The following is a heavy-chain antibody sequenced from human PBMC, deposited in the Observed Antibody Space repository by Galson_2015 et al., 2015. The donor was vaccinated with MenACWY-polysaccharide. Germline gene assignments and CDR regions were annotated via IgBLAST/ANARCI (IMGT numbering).Heavy chain of an antibody. CDR3: VREPYPGSRSGPDY. CDR2: MNPDSGNT. V-gene: IGHV1-8*01. Sequence: SVKVSCKASGYTFTTYDINWVRQAPGQGLEWMGWMNPDSGNTCFAENFQGRFTMTRNISINTAYMELSSLRSEDAAVYYCVREPYPGSRSGPDYWGQGTLVTVSS. D-gene: IGHD1-1*01. CDR1: GYTFTTYD. J-gene: IGHJ4*02.